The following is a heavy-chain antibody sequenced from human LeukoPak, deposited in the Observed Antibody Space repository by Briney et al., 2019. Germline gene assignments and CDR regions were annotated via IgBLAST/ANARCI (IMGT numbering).Heavy chain of an antibody. CDR2: IYSSGST. CDR3: ARTTEGGYTYNYFYYYYMDV. CDR1: GGSISSGSYY. Sequence: PSETLSLTCTVSGGSISSGSYYWTWIRQPAGKGLELIGRIYSSGSTNYNPSLKSRISISVDTSKNQFSLKLSSVTAADTAVYYCARTTEGGYTYNYFYYYYMDVWGKGTTVTISS. J-gene: IGHJ6*03. V-gene: IGHV4-61*02. D-gene: IGHD5-18*01.